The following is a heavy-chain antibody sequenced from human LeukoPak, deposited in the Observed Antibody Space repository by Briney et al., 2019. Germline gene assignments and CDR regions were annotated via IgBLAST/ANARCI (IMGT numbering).Heavy chain of an antibody. V-gene: IGHV4-31*03. J-gene: IGHJ4*02. CDR2: IYYSGST. Sequence: SETLSLTCTVSGGSISSGGYYWSWIRQHPGKGLEWMGYIYYSGSTYYNPSLKSRVTISVDTSKNQFSLKLSSVTAADTAVYYCARYVDTAMAVDYWGQGTLVTVSS. CDR3: ARYVDTAMAVDY. CDR1: GGSISSGGYY. D-gene: IGHD5-18*01.